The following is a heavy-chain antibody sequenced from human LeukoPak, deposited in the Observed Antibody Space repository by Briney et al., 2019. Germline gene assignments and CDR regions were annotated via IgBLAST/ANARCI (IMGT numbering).Heavy chain of an antibody. J-gene: IGHJ6*02. CDR1: GGSISSYY. CDR2: IYYSGST. CDR3: ARDRPMLYGDYNYYYGMDV. V-gene: IGHV4-59*01. D-gene: IGHD4-17*01. Sequence: PSETLSLTCTVSGGSISSYYWSWIRQPPGKGLEWIGYIYYSGSTNYNPSLKSRVTISVDTSKNQFSLKLSSVTAADTAVYYCARDRPMLYGDYNYYYGMDVWGQGTTVTVSS.